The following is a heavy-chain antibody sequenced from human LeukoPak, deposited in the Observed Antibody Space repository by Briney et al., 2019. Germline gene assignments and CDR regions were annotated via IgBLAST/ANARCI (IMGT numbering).Heavy chain of an antibody. Sequence: SETLSLTCTVSGGSISSGDYYWSWIRQPPGKGLGWIGYIYYSGSTYYNPSLKSRVTISVDTSKNQFSLKLSSVTAADTAVYYCARESYDRSRPNAFDIWGQGTMVTVSS. CDR3: ARESYDRSRPNAFDI. D-gene: IGHD3-22*01. CDR2: IYYSGST. V-gene: IGHV4-30-4*01. J-gene: IGHJ3*02. CDR1: GGSISSGDYY.